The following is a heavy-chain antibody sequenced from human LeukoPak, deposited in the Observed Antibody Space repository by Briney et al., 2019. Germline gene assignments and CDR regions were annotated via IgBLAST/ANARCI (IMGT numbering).Heavy chain of an antibody. CDR1: GGTFNIYA. Sequence: SVNVSCKASGGTFNIYAISWVRQAPGQGLEWMGGIIPIFGTANYAQKFQGRVTITADESTSTAYMELSSLRSEDTAVYYCATGSKDYGDLQFDYWGQGTLVTVSS. J-gene: IGHJ4*02. D-gene: IGHD4-17*01. V-gene: IGHV1-69*01. CDR2: IIPIFGTA. CDR3: ATGSKDYGDLQFDY.